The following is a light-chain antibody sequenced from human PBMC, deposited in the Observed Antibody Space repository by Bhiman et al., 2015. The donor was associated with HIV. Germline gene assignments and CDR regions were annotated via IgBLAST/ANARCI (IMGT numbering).Light chain of an antibody. CDR3: SSYTDISTWV. J-gene: IGLJ3*02. V-gene: IGLV2-14*03. CDR2: DVN. Sequence: QSALTQPASVSGSPGQSITISCSGTSSDIGGSDSVSWYQQHPGKAPKLLIYDVNKWPSGVSSRFSGSKSGNTASLTISGLQPDDEADYYCSSYTDISTWVFGGGTKLTVL. CDR1: SSDIGGSDS.